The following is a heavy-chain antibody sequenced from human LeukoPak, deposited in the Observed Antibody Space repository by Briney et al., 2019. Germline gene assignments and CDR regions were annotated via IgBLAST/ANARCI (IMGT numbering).Heavy chain of an antibody. J-gene: IGHJ4*02. CDR2: ISRSATTI. Sequence: GGSLRLSCAASGFTFSSYEMNWVRQAPGKGLEWVSSISRSATTIYYADSVKGRFTISRDNAKNSLYLQMNSLRAEDTAVYYCARDPLGKGGAVGDLWGQGTLVTVSS. D-gene: IGHD6-19*01. V-gene: IGHV3-48*03. CDR3: ARDPLGKGGAVGDL. CDR1: GFTFSSYE.